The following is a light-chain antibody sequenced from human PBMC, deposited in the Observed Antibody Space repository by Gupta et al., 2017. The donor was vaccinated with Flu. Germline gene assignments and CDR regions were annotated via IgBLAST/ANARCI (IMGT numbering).Light chain of an antibody. J-gene: IGKJ2*01. CDR2: GAS. Sequence: GTLSLSPGERATSSCRASQSVASYLVWYQQKPGQAPRLLIYGASSSATGIPDRFSGSGSGKDFSLTSSRPENEDFAVYYGQHDGTSNTFGQGTKVEIK. V-gene: IGKV3-20*01. CDR3: QHDGTSNT. CDR1: QSVASY.